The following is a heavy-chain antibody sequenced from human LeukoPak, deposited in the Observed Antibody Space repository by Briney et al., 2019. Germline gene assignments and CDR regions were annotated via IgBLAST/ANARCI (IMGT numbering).Heavy chain of an antibody. Sequence: SQTLSLTCAISGDSVSSNSAAWNWIRQSPSRGLEWLGRTYYRSKWYNDYAVSVKSRITINPDTSKDQFTLQLNSVTPEDTAVYYCARDPAAGTGDAFDIWGQGTMVTVSS. CDR1: GDSVSSNSAA. J-gene: IGHJ3*02. CDR2: TYYRSKWYN. CDR3: ARDPAAGTGDAFDI. V-gene: IGHV6-1*01. D-gene: IGHD6-13*01.